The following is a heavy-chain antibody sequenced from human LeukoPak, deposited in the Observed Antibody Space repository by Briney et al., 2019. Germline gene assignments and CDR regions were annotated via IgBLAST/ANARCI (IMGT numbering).Heavy chain of an antibody. CDR2: IYTSGST. D-gene: IGHD6-6*01. CDR1: GGSISSYY. V-gene: IGHV4-4*07. CDR3: AGTRLAARRGHNY. J-gene: IGHJ4*02. Sequence: SETLSLTCTVSGGSISSYYWSWIRQPAGKGLEWIGRIYTSGSTNYNPSLKSRVTTSVDTSKNQFSLRLSSVTAADTAVYYCAGTRLAARRGHNYWGQGTLVTVSS.